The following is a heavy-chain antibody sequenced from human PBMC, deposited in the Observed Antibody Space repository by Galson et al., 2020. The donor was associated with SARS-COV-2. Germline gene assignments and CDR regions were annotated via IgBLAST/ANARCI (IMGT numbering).Heavy chain of an antibody. V-gene: IGHV4-34*01. CDR1: GESFSPNY. CDR2: ITHSGDT. Sequence: SETLSLTCAVYGESFSPNYWNWVRLSPGRGLEWIGEITHSGDTSYSPSLKSRVTISVDTPKNQFSLNLKSVTAADTAVYYCARARPSRSGFYYYYHMDVWGKGTTVTVSS. J-gene: IGHJ6*03. CDR3: ARARPSRSGFYYYYHMDV. D-gene: IGHD3-3*01.